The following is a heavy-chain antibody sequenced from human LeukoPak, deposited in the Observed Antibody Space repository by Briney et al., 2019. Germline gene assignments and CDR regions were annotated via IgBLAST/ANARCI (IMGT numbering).Heavy chain of an antibody. Sequence: GGSLRLSCEASQFTFIRFAMSWIRQAPGRGLEWVSTLSGSGTATYYADSVKGRFTTSRDNSKDTLYLQVDNLRADDTAVYYCAKHLGSHSFLFYYMDVWGTGTSVIVSS. V-gene: IGHV3-23*01. CDR3: AKHLGSHSFLFYYMDV. D-gene: IGHD2-21*01. J-gene: IGHJ6*03. CDR1: QFTFIRFA. CDR2: LSGSGTAT.